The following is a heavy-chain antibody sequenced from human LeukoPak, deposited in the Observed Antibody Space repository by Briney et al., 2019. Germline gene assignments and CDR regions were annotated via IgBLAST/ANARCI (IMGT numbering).Heavy chain of an antibody. CDR2: ISSSGSTI. D-gene: IGHD2-15*01. Sequence: KPGGSLRLSCAASGFTFSDYYMSWISQAPGKGLEWVSYISSSGSTIYYADSVKGRFTISRDNAKNSLYLQMNSLRAEDTAVYYCARADYSPNYYYGMDVWGQGTTVTVSS. V-gene: IGHV3-11*01. CDR1: GFTFSDYY. CDR3: ARADYSPNYYYGMDV. J-gene: IGHJ6*02.